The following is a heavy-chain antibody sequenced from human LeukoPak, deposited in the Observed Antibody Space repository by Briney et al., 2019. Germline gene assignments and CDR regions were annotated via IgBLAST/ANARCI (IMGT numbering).Heavy chain of an antibody. CDR1: GFSFSNYA. CDR2: IKQGGSEK. J-gene: IGHJ6*04. V-gene: IGHV3-7*03. CDR3: ARDFGLRCSGGTCYSVYYYGLDV. Sequence: GGSLRLSCSASGFSFSNYAMYWVRQAPGKGLEWVANIKQGGSEKYYVDSVKGRFTISRDNAENSLYLQMNSLRAEDTAVYYCARDFGLRCSGGTCYSVYYYGLDVWGKGTTVTVSS. D-gene: IGHD2-15*01.